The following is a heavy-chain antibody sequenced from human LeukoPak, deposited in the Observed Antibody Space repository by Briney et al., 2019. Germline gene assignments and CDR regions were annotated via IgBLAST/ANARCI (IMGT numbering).Heavy chain of an antibody. D-gene: IGHD3-10*01. J-gene: IGHJ2*01. V-gene: IGHV4-59*01. Sequence: ASETLSLTCTVSGGSISSYYWSWIRQPPGKGLEWIGYIYYSGSTNYNPSLKSRVTISVDTSKNQFSLKLSSVTAADTAVYYCAREPMVRGVIIFRYFDLWGRGTLVTVSS. CDR3: AREPMVRGVIIFRYFDL. CDR1: GGSISSYY. CDR2: IYYSGST.